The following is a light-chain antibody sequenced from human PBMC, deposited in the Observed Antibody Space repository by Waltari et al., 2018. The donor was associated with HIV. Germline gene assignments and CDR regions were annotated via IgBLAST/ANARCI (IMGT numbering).Light chain of an antibody. CDR3: SSYAGSNNLV. J-gene: IGLJ2*01. Sequence: QSALTQPPSASGSPGQSVTISCTGTSSNVGGSNYVSLYQQHPGKAPKLMIYEVSNRPSGVPYRFSGSKSGNTGSLTVSGLQAEDEADYYCSSYAGSNNLVFGGGTKLTVL. V-gene: IGLV2-8*01. CDR1: SSNVGGSNY. CDR2: EVS.